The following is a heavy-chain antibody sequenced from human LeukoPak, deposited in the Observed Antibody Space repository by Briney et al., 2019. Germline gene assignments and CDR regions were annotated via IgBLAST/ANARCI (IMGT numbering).Heavy chain of an antibody. J-gene: IGHJ4*02. CDR3: ASRAAAGVDY. Sequence: SETLSLTCTVSGGSLSSYYWSWIRQPPGKGLEWIGYIYYSGSTNYNPSLKSRVTISVDTSKNQFSLKLSSVTAADTAVYYCASRAAAGVDYWGQGTLVTVSS. D-gene: IGHD6-13*01. CDR2: IYYSGST. CDR1: GGSLSSYY. V-gene: IGHV4-59*01.